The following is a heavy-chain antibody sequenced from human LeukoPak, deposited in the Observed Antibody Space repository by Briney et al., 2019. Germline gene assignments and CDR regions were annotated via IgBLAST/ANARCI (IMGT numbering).Heavy chain of an antibody. CDR3: ARGLEFDHAFDI. Sequence: GASVKVSCKASGYAFTSYDINWVRQATGQGLEWMGWMNPNSGNTGYAQKFQGRVTMTRNTSISTAYMELSSLRSEDTAVYYCARGLEFDHAFDIWGQGTMVTVSS. CDR1: GYAFTSYD. CDR2: MNPNSGNT. J-gene: IGHJ3*02. D-gene: IGHD3-9*01. V-gene: IGHV1-8*01.